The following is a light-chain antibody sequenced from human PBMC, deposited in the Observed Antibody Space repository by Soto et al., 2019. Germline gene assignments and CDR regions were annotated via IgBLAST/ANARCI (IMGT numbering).Light chain of an antibody. CDR3: QQYNTYSSLT. CDR1: QSISSW. V-gene: IGKV1-5*01. Sequence: DIQMTQSPSTLTASVGDRVTITCRASQSISSWLAWYQQKLGRAPRLLIYDASSLVSGVPSRFSGSGYGTEFTLTISSLQPDDFATYYGQQYNTYSSLTFGGWTKVDIK. CDR2: DAS. J-gene: IGKJ4*01.